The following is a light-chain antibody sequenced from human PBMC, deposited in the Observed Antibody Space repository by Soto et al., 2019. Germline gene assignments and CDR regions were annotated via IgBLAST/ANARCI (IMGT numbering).Light chain of an antibody. CDR2: KAS. CDR3: EQYDSYPWA. V-gene: IGKV1-5*03. Sequence: DIQMTQSPSTLSAFVGDRVTITCRASQSISVWLAWYQQKPGKAPKLLMYKASSLESGVPSRFSGSGSGTEFTLTISSLQSDDFATYYGEQYDSYPWAFGQGTKVEIK. J-gene: IGKJ1*01. CDR1: QSISVW.